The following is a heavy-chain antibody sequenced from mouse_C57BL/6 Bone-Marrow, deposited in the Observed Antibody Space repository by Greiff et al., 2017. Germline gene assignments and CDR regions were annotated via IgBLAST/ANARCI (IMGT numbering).Heavy chain of an antibody. V-gene: IGHV3-6*01. Sequence: ESGPGLVKPSQSLSLTCSVTGYSITSGYYWNWIRQFPGNKLEWMGYISYDGSNNYNPSLKNRISITRDTSKNQFFLKLNSVTTEDTATYYCARGGGSSYHWYFDVWGTGTTVTVSS. J-gene: IGHJ1*03. CDR3: ARGGGSSYHWYFDV. CDR1: GYSITSGYY. CDR2: ISYDGSN. D-gene: IGHD1-1*01.